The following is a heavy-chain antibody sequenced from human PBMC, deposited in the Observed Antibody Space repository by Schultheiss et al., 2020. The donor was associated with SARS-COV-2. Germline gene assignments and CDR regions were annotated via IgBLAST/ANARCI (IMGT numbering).Heavy chain of an antibody. CDR2: IYDSGST. V-gene: IGHV4-61*03. CDR3: GRGYYDFWSGYWGTVDV. D-gene: IGHD3-3*01. CDR1: GGSVSSRNYY. Sequence: LETLSFTCSVSGGSVSSRNYYWSWIRQPPGKGLEWIGYIYDSGSTNYNASLKSRVTISVDTSKNHFSLKLSSLTAADTAFYYCGRGYYDFWSGYWGTVDVWGQGTTVTVSS. J-gene: IGHJ6*02.